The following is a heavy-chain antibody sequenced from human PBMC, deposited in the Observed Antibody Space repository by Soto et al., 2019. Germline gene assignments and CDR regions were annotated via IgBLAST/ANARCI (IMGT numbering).Heavy chain of an antibody. V-gene: IGHV1-69*08. D-gene: IGHD2-15*01. CDR3: AREVHCSGSSCYYQPNWFDP. Sequence: QVQLVQSRAEVKKPGSSVKVACKASGGTFSIYTISWVRQAPGQGLEWMGRIIPILGIANYAQKFQGRVTITADKSTSTAYMELSSLRSEDTAVYYCAREVHCSGSSCYYQPNWFDPCGQGTLVTVSS. J-gene: IGHJ5*02. CDR2: IIPILGIA. CDR1: GGTFSIYT.